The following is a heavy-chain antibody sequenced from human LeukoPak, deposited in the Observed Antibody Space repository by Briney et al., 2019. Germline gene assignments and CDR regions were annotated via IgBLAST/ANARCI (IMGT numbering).Heavy chain of an antibody. D-gene: IGHD3-10*01. Sequence: AGGSLRLSCAASGFTFSSYSMNWVRQPPGKGLEWVSSISSSSSYIYYADSVKGRFTISRDNAKNSLYLQMNSLRAEDTAVYYCAGRNRLWFGELLYDYWGQGTLVTVSS. CDR2: ISSSSSYI. J-gene: IGHJ4*02. CDR1: GFTFSSYS. V-gene: IGHV3-21*01. CDR3: AGRNRLWFGELLYDY.